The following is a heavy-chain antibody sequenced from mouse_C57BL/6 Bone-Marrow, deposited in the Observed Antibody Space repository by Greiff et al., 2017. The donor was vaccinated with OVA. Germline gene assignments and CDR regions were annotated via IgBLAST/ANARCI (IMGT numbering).Heavy chain of an antibody. J-gene: IGHJ4*01. CDR3: ARAMVTTGHYYAMDY. CDR1: GFTFSSYG. CDR2: ISSGGSYT. Sequence: EVKLVESGGDLVKPGGSLKLSCAASGFTFSSYGMSWVRQTPDKRLEWVATISSGGSYTYYPDSVKGRFTISRDNAKNTLYLQMGSLKSEDTAMYYCARAMVTTGHYYAMDYWGQGTSVTVSS. V-gene: IGHV5-6*01. D-gene: IGHD2-2*01.